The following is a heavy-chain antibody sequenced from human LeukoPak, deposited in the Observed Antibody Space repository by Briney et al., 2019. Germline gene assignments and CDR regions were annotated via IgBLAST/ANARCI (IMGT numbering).Heavy chain of an antibody. D-gene: IGHD2-2*01. J-gene: IGHJ6*03. V-gene: IGHV4-4*09. CDR2: IHARGST. CDR3: TRHIQLLNFYYCMDV. Sequence: SETLSLTCTVSGPSISSYYWSWIRQSPKKGLEWIGYIHARGSTNFNPSLKSRVDMSVDTSKNQSSLKLTSVTAADTAVYYCTRHIQLLNFYYCMDVWGKGTTVTVS. CDR1: GPSISSYY.